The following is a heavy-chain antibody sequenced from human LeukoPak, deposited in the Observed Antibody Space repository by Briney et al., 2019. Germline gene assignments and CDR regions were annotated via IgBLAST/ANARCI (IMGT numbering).Heavy chain of an antibody. Sequence: PGGSLRLSCAASGFTFSSYAMSWVRQAPGKGLEWVSAISGSGGSTYYADSVKGRFSISRDNSKNTLYLQMNSLRAEDTAVYYCAKDSPPNYDFWSGYPMYYFDHWGQGTLVTVSS. CDR1: GFTFSSYA. J-gene: IGHJ4*02. CDR2: ISGSGGST. CDR3: AKDSPPNYDFWSGYPMYYFDH. V-gene: IGHV3-23*01. D-gene: IGHD3-3*01.